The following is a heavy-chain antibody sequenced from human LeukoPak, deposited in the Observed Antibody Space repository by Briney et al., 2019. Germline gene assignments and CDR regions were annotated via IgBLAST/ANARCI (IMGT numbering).Heavy chain of an antibody. CDR3: ANGQGGYYYYYMDV. CDR1: GFTFSSYA. V-gene: IGHV3-30*04. CDR2: ISYDGSNK. D-gene: IGHD1-26*01. Sequence: QSGGSLRLSCAASGFTFSSYAMHWVRQAPGKGLEWVAVISYDGSNKYYADSVKGRFTISRDNSKNTLYLQMNSLRAEDTAVYYCANGQGGYYYYYMDVWGKGTTVTVSS. J-gene: IGHJ6*03.